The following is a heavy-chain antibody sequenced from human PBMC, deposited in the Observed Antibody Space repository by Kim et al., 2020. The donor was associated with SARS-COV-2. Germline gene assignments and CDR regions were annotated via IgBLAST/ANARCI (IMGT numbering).Heavy chain of an antibody. Sequence: GGSLRLSCAASGFTVSSNYMSWVRQAPGKGLEWVSVIYSGGSTYYADSVKGRFTISRDNSKNTLYLQMNSLRAEDTAVYYCARDRLRYFDWLPYEDYYGMDVWGQGTTVTVSS. CDR1: GFTVSSNY. J-gene: IGHJ6*02. V-gene: IGHV3-53*01. CDR3: ARDRLRYFDWLPYEDYYGMDV. D-gene: IGHD3-9*01. CDR2: IYSGGST.